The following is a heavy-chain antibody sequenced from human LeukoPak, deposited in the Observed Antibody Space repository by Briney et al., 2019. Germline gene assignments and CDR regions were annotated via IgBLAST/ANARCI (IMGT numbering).Heavy chain of an antibody. V-gene: IGHV4-39*07. Sequence: SETLSLTCTVSGGSISSSSYYWGWIRQPPGKGLEWIGRIYTSGSTNYNPSLKSRVTMSVDTSKNQFSLKLSSVTAADTAVYYCARDRRFDGTTGTTFDYWGQGTLVTVSS. CDR3: ARDRRFDGTTGTTFDY. CDR2: IYTSGST. CDR1: GGSISSSSYY. D-gene: IGHD1-1*01. J-gene: IGHJ4*02.